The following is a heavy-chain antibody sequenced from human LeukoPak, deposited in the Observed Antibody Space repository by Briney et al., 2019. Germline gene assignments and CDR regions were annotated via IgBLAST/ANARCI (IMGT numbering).Heavy chain of an antibody. J-gene: IGHJ4*02. Sequence: SVNVSCKVSGYTLTGYYIHWVRQAPGQGLEWMGWINPTSGGSKYAQKFQGRVTMTRDTSITTAYMELNRLTSADTAVFYCARGDYESELPSHFDYWGQGALVTVSS. D-gene: IGHD1-26*01. CDR1: GYTLTGYY. CDR2: INPTSGGS. V-gene: IGHV1-2*02. CDR3: ARGDYESELPSHFDY.